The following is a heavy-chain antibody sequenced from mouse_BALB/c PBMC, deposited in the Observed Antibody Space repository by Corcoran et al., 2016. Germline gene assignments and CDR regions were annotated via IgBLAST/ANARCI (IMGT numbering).Heavy chain of an antibody. CDR2: INPYNGGT. Sequence: EVQLQQSGPELVKPGASVKMSCKASGYTFTGYDMYWVKQKPGQGLEWIGYINPYNGGTKYNEKFKGKATLTSDKSSSTAYMQLSSLTSEDSAVYSCAWRLGPFAYWGQGTLVTVSA. D-gene: IGHD4-1*01. J-gene: IGHJ3*01. CDR1: GYTFTGYD. CDR3: AWRLGPFAY. V-gene: IGHV1S136*01.